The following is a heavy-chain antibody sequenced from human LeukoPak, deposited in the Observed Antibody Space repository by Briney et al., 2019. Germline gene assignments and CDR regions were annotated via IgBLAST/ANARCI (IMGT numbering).Heavy chain of an antibody. J-gene: IGHJ3*02. D-gene: IGHD5-18*01. CDR2: ISAYNGNT. CDR1: GYTFTSYG. CDR3: ARRKWIQLWLRFDAFDI. Sequence: WASVKVSCKASGYTFTSYGISWVRQAPGQGLEWMGWISAYNGNTNYAQKLQGRVTMTTDTSTSTAYMELRSLRSDDTAVYYCARRKWIQLWLRFDAFDIWGQGTMVTVSS. V-gene: IGHV1-18*01.